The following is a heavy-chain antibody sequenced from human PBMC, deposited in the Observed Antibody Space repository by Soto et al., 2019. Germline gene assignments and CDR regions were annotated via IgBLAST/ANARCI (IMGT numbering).Heavy chain of an antibody. CDR3: AREVQVHTPAFVY. CDR1: GGTFNTYA. Sequence: QVQLVHSGAEMKKPGSSVKVSCQSSGGTFNTYAMNWVRQAPGQGPEWMGDISPMFGAANYAPKFQGRGTITADESTGTSYMQLSSLTSEDLALYFCAREVQVHTPAFVYWGQGTLVTVSS. D-gene: IGHD3-10*01. CDR2: ISPMFGAA. V-gene: IGHV1-69*19. J-gene: IGHJ4*02.